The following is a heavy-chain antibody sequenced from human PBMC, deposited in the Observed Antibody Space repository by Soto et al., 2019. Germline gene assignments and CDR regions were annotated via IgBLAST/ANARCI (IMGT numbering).Heavy chain of an antibody. Sequence: EVQLLESGGGLVQPGGSLRLSCAASGFSFSSYDMSWVRQAPGKGLEWVLTISGSSGRTYYADSVKGRFTISRDNSMNTLYLQMNSLRAEDTAVYYCAKDHHYDTSGYSGAWGQGTLVTVSS. CDR1: GFSFSSYD. V-gene: IGHV3-23*01. CDR3: AKDHHYDTSGYSGA. CDR2: ISGSSGRT. D-gene: IGHD3-22*01. J-gene: IGHJ5*02.